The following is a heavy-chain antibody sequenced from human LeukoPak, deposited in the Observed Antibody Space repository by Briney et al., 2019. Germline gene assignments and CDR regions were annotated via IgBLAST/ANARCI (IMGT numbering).Heavy chain of an antibody. CDR1: GYTFTSYA. Sequence: ASVKGSCKASGYTFTSYAMNWVRQAPGQGLEWMGWINTNTGNPTYAQGFTGRFVFSLDTSVSAAYLQISSLKAEDTAVYYCASGPYYYDSSGYYPLGYWGQGTLVTVSS. V-gene: IGHV7-4-1*02. CDR2: INTNTGNP. D-gene: IGHD3-22*01. J-gene: IGHJ4*02. CDR3: ASGPYYYDSSGYYPLGY.